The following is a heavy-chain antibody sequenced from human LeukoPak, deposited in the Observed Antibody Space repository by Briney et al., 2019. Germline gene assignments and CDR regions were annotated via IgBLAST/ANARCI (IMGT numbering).Heavy chain of an antibody. CDR3: ARSYSSGSNWFDP. V-gene: IGHV1-69*04. CDR2: IIPILGIA. CDR1: GGTFSSYA. J-gene: IGHJ5*02. Sequence: SVKVSCKASGGTFSSYAISWVRQAPGQGLEWMGRIIPILGIANYAQKFQGRVTITADKSTSTAYMELSSLRSEDTAVYYCARSYSSGSNWFDPWGQGTLVTVSS. D-gene: IGHD3-22*01.